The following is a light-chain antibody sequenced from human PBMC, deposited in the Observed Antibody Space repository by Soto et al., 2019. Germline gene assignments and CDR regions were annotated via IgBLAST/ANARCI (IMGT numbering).Light chain of an antibody. CDR1: QSILFSSNNKNY. CDR2: WAS. Sequence: DIVMTQSPDSLAVSLGERATINCKSSQSILFSSNNKNYLTWYQQKPGQPPKPLIYWASTRESGVPDRFSGSGSGTDFTLTISSLQAEDVAVYYCQQYYSTPVTFGGGTKVETK. CDR3: QQYYSTPVT. J-gene: IGKJ4*01. V-gene: IGKV4-1*01.